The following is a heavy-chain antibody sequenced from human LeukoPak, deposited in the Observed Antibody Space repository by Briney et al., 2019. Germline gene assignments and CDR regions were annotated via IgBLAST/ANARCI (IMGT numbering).Heavy chain of an antibody. CDR1: GGSISSGGYY. V-gene: IGHV4-31*03. J-gene: IGHJ4*02. Sequence: PSQTLSLTCTVSGGSISSGGYYWSWIRQHPGKGLEWIGYIYYGGSTYYNPSLKSRVTISVDTSKNQFSLKLSSVTAADTAVYYCARGMTKDYFDYWGQGTLVTVSS. CDR3: ARGMTKDYFDY. CDR2: IYYGGST.